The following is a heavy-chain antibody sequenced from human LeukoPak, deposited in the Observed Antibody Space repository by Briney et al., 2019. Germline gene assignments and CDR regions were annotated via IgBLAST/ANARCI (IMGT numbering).Heavy chain of an antibody. CDR2: IVVGIGNT. J-gene: IGHJ3*02. CDR1: GFTFTSSA. V-gene: IGHV1-58*02. CDR3: AADTSPHPESAFDI. Sequence: SVKVSCKASGFTFTSSAMQWVRQARGQRREWIGWIVVGIGNTNYAQKFQERVTITRDMSTSTAYMELSSLRSEDTAVYYCAADTSPHPESAFDIWGQGTMVAVSS.